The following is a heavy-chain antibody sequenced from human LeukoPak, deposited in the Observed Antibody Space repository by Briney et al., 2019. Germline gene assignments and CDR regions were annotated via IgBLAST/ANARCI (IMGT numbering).Heavy chain of an antibody. CDR1: GFTVSSNY. CDR3: ARHQDYGGNSDAFDI. Sequence: GGSLRLSCAASGFTVSSNYMSWVRQAPGKGLEWVSVIYSGGSTYYADSVKGRFTISRDNSKNTLYLQMNSLRAEDTAVYYCARHQDYGGNSDAFDIWGQGTMVTVSS. J-gene: IGHJ3*02. D-gene: IGHD4-23*01. V-gene: IGHV3-66*04. CDR2: IYSGGST.